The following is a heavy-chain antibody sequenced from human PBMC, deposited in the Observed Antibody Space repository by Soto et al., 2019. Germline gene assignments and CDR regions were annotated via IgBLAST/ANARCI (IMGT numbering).Heavy chain of an antibody. CDR3: ATTLVVVAAANWFDP. V-gene: IGHV1-24*01. CDR1: GYTLTELS. J-gene: IGHJ5*02. CDR2: FDPEDGET. Sequence: ASVKVSCKVSGYTLTELSMHWVRQAPGKGLEWMGGFDPEDGETIYAQKFQGRVTMTEDTSTDTAYMELSSLRSEDTAVYYCATTLVVVAAANWFDPWGQGTLVTVSS. D-gene: IGHD2-15*01.